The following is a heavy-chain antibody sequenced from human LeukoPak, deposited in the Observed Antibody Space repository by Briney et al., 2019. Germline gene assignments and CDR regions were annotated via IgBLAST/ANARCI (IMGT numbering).Heavy chain of an antibody. CDR2: ISDSGGNT. Sequence: GGSLRLSCAASRFTFSSYAMTWVRQAPGKGLEWVSGISDSGGNTYYADSVKGRFTISRDNSKNTLYLQMSSLRAEDTAVYYCAESIRRGHDYGGNPTLDDAFDIWGQGTMVTVSS. J-gene: IGHJ3*02. D-gene: IGHD4-23*01. CDR3: AESIRRGHDYGGNPTLDDAFDI. V-gene: IGHV3-23*01. CDR1: RFTFSSYA.